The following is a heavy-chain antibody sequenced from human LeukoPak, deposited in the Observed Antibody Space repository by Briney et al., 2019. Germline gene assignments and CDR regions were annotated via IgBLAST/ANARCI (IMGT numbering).Heavy chain of an antibody. CDR3: ARTTSFTASGYDY. Sequence: ASVKVSCRASGYTFTTYHINWVRQATGQGLEWMGWMNPNSGDRGYAQKFQGRVTITTDTSMGTAYMELSSLRSEDTAVYFCARTTSFTASGYDYWGQGTLVTVSS. V-gene: IGHV1-8*03. D-gene: IGHD6-25*01. J-gene: IGHJ4*02. CDR2: MNPNSGDR. CDR1: GYTFTTYH.